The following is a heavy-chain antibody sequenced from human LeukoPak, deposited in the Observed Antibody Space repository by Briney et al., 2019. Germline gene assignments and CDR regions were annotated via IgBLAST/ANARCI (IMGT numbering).Heavy chain of an antibody. CDR2: IYTSGSI. CDR1: GGSISSYY. Sequence: PSETLSLTCTVSGGSISSYYWSWIRQPAGKGLEWIGRIYTSGSINYNPSLKSRVTMSVDTSKNQFSLKLSSVTAADTAVYYCARETSCSSTSCRIYYYYYYMDVWGKGTTVTVSS. CDR3: ARETSCSSTSCRIYYYYYYMDV. J-gene: IGHJ6*03. D-gene: IGHD2-2*01. V-gene: IGHV4-4*07.